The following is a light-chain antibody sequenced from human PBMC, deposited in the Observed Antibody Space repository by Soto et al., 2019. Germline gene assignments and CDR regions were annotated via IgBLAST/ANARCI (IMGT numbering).Light chain of an antibody. V-gene: IGKV1-5*01. CDR2: DAS. J-gene: IGKJ1*01. CDR3: QHYTNANNPWM. Sequence: IQVTQSPSTLSASVGDRVTITCRASQTISTWMAWYQQKPGKAPKLLVYDASTLKSGVASRFSGSGSGTEFTLIISGLQPDDSATYYGQHYTNANNPWMFGQGTKVDI. CDR1: QTISTW.